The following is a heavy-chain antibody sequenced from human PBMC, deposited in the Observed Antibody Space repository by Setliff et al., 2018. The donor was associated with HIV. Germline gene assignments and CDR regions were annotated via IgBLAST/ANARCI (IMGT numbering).Heavy chain of an antibody. CDR1: GYTFINYD. D-gene: IGHD3-10*01. V-gene: IGHV1-8*02. J-gene: IGHJ6*03. CDR2: MNPNSGDT. CDR3: ARGRSLVRGSGSPEYYYMDV. Sequence: ASVKVSCKASGYTFINYDVSWVRQAPGQGLEWMGWMNPNSGDTGYAQKFQGRVTMTRNTSISTAFMELSSLRSEDTAVYYCARGRSLVRGSGSPEYYYMDVWGKGTTVTVSS.